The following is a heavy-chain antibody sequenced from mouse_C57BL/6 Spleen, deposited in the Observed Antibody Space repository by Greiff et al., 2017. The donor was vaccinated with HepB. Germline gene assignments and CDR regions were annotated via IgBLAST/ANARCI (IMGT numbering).Heavy chain of an antibody. Sequence: EVKLVESGAELVRPGASVKLSCTASGFNIKDDYMHWVKQRPEQGLEWIGWIDPENGDTEYASKFQGKATITADTSSNTAYLQLSSLTSEDTAVYYCTTSPYGSSRGLAYWGQGTLVTVSA. J-gene: IGHJ3*01. V-gene: IGHV14-4*01. D-gene: IGHD1-1*01. CDR3: TTSPYGSSRGLAY. CDR1: GFNIKDDY. CDR2: IDPENGDT.